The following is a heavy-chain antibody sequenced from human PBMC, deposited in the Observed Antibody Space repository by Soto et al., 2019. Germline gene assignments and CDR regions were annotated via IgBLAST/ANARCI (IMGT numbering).Heavy chain of an antibody. Sequence: QVQLVESGGGVVQPGRSLRLSCAASGFTFSSYGMHWVRQAPGKGLEWVAVISYDGSNKYYADSVKGRFTISRDNSKNTLYLQMNSRRAEDTAVYYCAKDPGGLGVLIWTFDYWGQGTLVTVSS. CDR2: ISYDGSNK. J-gene: IGHJ4*02. V-gene: IGHV3-30*18. D-gene: IGHD3-16*01. CDR3: AKDPGGLGVLIWTFDY. CDR1: GFTFSSYG.